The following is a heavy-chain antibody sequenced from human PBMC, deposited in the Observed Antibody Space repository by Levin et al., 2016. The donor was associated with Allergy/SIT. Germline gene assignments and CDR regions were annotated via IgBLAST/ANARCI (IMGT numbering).Heavy chain of an antibody. Sequence: LSLTCAASGFTFSSYSMNWVRQAPGKGLEWVSYISSSSSAIYYADSVKGRFTISRDNAKNSLYLQMNSLRAEDTAVYYCARAVYSSSWYLVTGCYFDYWGQGTLVTVSS. CDR2: ISSSSSAI. CDR1: GFTFSSYS. J-gene: IGHJ4*02. D-gene: IGHD6-13*01. V-gene: IGHV3-48*01. CDR3: ARAVYSSSWYLVTGCYFDY.